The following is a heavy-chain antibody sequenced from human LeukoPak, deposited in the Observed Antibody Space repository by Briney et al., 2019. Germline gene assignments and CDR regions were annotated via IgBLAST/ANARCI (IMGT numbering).Heavy chain of an antibody. CDR3: ARVSSSMGGAADY. Sequence: GGSLRLSCAASGFTFSSYGMHWVRQAPGKGLEWVANIIQGGSEKYYVDSVKGRFTISRDNGKNSVNLEMNSLRVEDTAVYHCARVSSSMGGAADYWGRGTLVSVSS. D-gene: IGHD2-2*01. CDR2: IIQGGSEK. J-gene: IGHJ4*02. V-gene: IGHV3-7*03. CDR1: GFTFSSYG.